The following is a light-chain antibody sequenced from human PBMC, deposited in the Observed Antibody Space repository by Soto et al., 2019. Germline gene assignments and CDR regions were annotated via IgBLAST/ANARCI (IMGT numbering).Light chain of an antibody. J-gene: IGKJ2*03. CDR1: QTIVGW. Sequence: DIQMTQSPSTLSATAGDRVTITCRARQTIVGWLAWYQQKPGKAPKLLIYDASNLESGVPSRFSGSGSGTEFTLTISSLQPDDFATYYRQQYHSFYSFGQGTKVDIK. CDR3: QQYHSFYS. V-gene: IGKV1-5*01. CDR2: DAS.